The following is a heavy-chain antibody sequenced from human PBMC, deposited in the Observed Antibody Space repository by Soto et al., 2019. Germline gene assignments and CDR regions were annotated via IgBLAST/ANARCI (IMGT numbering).Heavy chain of an antibody. D-gene: IGHD3-10*01. V-gene: IGHV3-23*01. Sequence: DVKLLESGGGLVQPGGSLRLSCAASQFTFSSFAMTWVRQAPGKGLEWVSFISETGDSLSYAESVKGRFTISRDNSKNTLYLQISSLRPADTAVYYCVKGAWLDYWGQGTLVTVSS. J-gene: IGHJ4*02. CDR3: VKGAWLDY. CDR2: ISETGDSL. CDR1: QFTFSSFA.